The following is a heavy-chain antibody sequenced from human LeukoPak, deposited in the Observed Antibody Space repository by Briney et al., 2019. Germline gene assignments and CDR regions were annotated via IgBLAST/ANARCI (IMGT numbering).Heavy chain of an antibody. CDR1: GFTFDDYA. J-gene: IGHJ4*02. D-gene: IGHD6-19*01. CDR2: ISWNSGSI. CDR3: AKDLTGDSSGCLLI. V-gene: IGHV3-9*01. Sequence: GGSLRLSCAASGFTFDDYAMHWVRQAPGKGLEWVSGISWNSGSIGYADSVKGRFTISRDNAKNSLYLQMNSLRAEDTALYYCAKDLTGDSSGCLLIWGQGTLVTVSS.